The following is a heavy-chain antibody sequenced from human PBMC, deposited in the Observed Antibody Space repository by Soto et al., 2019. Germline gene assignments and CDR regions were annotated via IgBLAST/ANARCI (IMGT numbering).Heavy chain of an antibody. Sequence: SETLSLTCTVSGGSISSSSYYWGWIRQPPGKGLEWIGSIYYSGSTYYNPSLKSRVTISVDTSKNQFSLKLSSVTAADTAVYYCARRSQTGTTRYYYMDVWGKGTTVTVSS. J-gene: IGHJ6*03. CDR2: IYYSGST. D-gene: IGHD1-7*01. V-gene: IGHV4-39*01. CDR1: GGSISSSSYY. CDR3: ARRSQTGTTRYYYMDV.